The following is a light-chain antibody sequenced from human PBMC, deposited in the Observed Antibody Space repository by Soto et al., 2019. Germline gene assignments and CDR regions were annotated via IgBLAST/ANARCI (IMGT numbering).Light chain of an antibody. CDR2: AAF. Sequence: AIHMSHSTSSLSASVGDRVTITCRASQGIRNDLGWYQKKPGKAPKLLIFAAFNLQSGVPSRFSGGGSGTDFTLTISSLQPEDFATYYCLPHFNFSWTFGQGTKVDIK. V-gene: IGKV1-6*01. J-gene: IGKJ1*01. CDR1: QGIRND. CDR3: LPHFNFSWT.